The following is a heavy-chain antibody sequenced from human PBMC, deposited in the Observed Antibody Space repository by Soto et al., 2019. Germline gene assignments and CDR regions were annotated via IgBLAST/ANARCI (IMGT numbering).Heavy chain of an antibody. J-gene: IGHJ4*02. D-gene: IGHD6-19*01. CDR3: ARLRSGWYTYFDY. V-gene: IGHV3-48*01. CDR2: IGTTGTI. CDR1: GFTFTDFT. Sequence: GGSLRLSCAASGFTFTDFTMNWVRQAPGRGLEWISYIGTTGTIYYADSVQGRFTISRDDAEDSVYLQMNSLRGEDTALYYCARLRSGWYTYFDYWGQGALVTVSS.